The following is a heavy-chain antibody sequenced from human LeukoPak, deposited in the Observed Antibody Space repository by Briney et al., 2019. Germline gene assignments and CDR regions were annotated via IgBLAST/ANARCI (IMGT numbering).Heavy chain of an antibody. CDR3: ATGTQGDSSSPPET. Sequence: GGSQTLSWPPSAFTLSRHGMQWVRQPPGKGLVGVEIIWYDGSKKYYTDSVKGRFTISRDNSKDTLFLEMNSLRADDTAVYYCATGTQGDSSSPPETWGQGTLVTVSS. V-gene: IGHV3-33*01. D-gene: IGHD6-13*01. CDR1: AFTLSRHG. CDR2: IWYDGSKK. J-gene: IGHJ5*02.